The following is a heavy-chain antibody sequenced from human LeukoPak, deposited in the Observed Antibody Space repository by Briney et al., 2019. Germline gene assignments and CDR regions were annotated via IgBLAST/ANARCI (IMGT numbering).Heavy chain of an antibody. Sequence: PGGSLRLSCAASGFTFDDYGMHWVRQAPGKGLEWVSGISWNSINIGYADSVKGRFTISRDNAKNSLYLQMNSLRAEDTAVYYCARDPSSSWYYFDYWGQGTLVTVSS. J-gene: IGHJ4*02. CDR1: GFTFDDYG. CDR3: ARDPSSSWYYFDY. CDR2: ISWNSINI. V-gene: IGHV3-9*01. D-gene: IGHD6-13*01.